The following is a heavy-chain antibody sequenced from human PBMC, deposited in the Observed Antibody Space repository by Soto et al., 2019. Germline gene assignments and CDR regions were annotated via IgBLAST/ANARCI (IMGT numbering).Heavy chain of an antibody. CDR1: GFTFSSYW. J-gene: IGHJ5*02. V-gene: IGHV3-7*01. CDR2: IKQDGSEK. Sequence: PGGSLRLSCAASGFTFSSYWMSWVRQAPGKGLEWVANIKQDGSEKYYVDSVKGRFTISRDNAKNSLYLQMNSLRAEDTAVYYCARDKNSVLRYFDWLLFNGRAPFDPWGQGTLVTVSS. CDR3: ARDKNSVLRYFDWLLFNGRAPFDP. D-gene: IGHD3-9*01.